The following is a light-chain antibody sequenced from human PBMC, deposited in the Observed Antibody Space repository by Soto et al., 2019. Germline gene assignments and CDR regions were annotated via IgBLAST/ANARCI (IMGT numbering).Light chain of an antibody. Sequence: EVVLTQSPGTLSLSPGERATLSCRASQSVSRSYLAWYQQKPGQAPRLLIYIASSRATSIPDRFSGSGSGTDFTLTISRLEPEDFAMYYCQQYGSSPYTFGQGTKLEIK. CDR1: QSVSRSY. J-gene: IGKJ2*01. CDR3: QQYGSSPYT. V-gene: IGKV3-20*01. CDR2: IAS.